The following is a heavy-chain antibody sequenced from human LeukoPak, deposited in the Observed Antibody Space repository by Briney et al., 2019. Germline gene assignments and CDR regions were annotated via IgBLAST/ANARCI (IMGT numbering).Heavy chain of an antibody. V-gene: IGHV4-59*01. CDR3: TRGSIAYYYMDV. D-gene: IGHD3-22*01. CDR2: IYYSGST. J-gene: IGHJ6*03. CDR1: GGSISSYY. Sequence: PLETLSLTCTVSGGSISSYYWSWIRQPPGKGLEWIGYIYYSGSTNYNPSLKSRVTISVDTSKNQFSLKLSSVTAADTAVYYCTRGSIAYYYMDVWGKGTTVTISS.